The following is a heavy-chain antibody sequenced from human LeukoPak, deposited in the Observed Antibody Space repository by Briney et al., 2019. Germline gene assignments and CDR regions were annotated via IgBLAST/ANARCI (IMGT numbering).Heavy chain of an antibody. CDR2: INPSGGST. D-gene: IGHD6-13*01. J-gene: IGHJ5*02. Sequence: GASVKVSCKASGYTFTSYYMHWVRQAPGQGLEWMGIINPSGGSTSYAQKFQGRVTMTRDMSTSTVYMELSSLRSEDTAVYYCVNTPDSSSPWGWFDPWGQGTLVTVSS. CDR3: VNTPDSSSPWGWFDP. V-gene: IGHV1-46*01. CDR1: GYTFTSYY.